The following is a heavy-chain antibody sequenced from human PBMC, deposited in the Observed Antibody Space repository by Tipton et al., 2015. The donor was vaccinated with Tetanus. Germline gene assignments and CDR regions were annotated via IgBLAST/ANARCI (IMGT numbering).Heavy chain of an antibody. Sequence: TLSLTCTVSGGSISSYYWSWVRQPPGKGLEWIGYIDYSGSTNYNPSLKSRVTISIDTSKKQFSLNLSSVTAADTAVYYCAGLPVGGGYSAHHYFLHWGQGTLVTVSS. CDR2: IDYSGST. V-gene: IGHV4-59*07. J-gene: IGHJ4*02. CDR1: GGSISSYY. CDR3: AGLPVGGGYSAHHYFLH. D-gene: IGHD4-23*01.